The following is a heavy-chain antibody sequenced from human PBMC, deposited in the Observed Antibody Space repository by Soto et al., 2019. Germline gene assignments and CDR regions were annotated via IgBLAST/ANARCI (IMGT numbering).Heavy chain of an antibody. D-gene: IGHD6-6*01. Sequence: ASVKVSCKASGYTFTSYYMHWVRQAPGQGLEWMGIINPSGGSTSYAQKFQGRVTMTRDTSTSTVYMELSSLRSEDTAVYYCAVNIAARSQYYYGMDVWGHGXTVTVYS. CDR3: AVNIAARSQYYYGMDV. J-gene: IGHJ6*02. CDR1: GYTFTSYY. CDR2: INPSGGST. V-gene: IGHV1-46*01.